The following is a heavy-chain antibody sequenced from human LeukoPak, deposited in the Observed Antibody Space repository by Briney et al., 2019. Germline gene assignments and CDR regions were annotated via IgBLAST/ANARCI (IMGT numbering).Heavy chain of an antibody. CDR3: ATYCSSTSCYENFDY. CDR2: IYHSGST. J-gene: IGHJ4*02. V-gene: IGHV4-34*01. CDR1: GGSFSGYY. Sequence: SETLSLTCAVYGGSFSGYYWSWIRQPPGKGLEWIGEIYHSGSTNYNLSLKSRVTISVDKSKNQFSLKLSSVTAADTAVYYCATYCSSTSCYENFDYWGQGTLVTVSS. D-gene: IGHD2-2*01.